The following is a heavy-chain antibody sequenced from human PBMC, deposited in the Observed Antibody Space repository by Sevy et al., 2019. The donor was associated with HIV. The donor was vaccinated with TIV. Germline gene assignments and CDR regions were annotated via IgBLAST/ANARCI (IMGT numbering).Heavy chain of an antibody. J-gene: IGHJ5*02. Sequence: SETLSLTCTVSGGSITSLYWNWIRQPPGKGLEWIANIYYNGHINYNPSLKTRVTLSLDPSKNQFSLGLSSVTAADTARYYCAGENAWGRGYAWGQGTLVTVSS. D-gene: IGHD6-25*01. V-gene: IGHV4-59*08. CDR1: GGSITSLY. CDR2: IYYNGHI. CDR3: AGENAWGRGYA.